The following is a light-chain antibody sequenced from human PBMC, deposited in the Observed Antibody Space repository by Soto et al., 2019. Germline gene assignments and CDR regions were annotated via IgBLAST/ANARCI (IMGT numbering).Light chain of an antibody. CDR2: NAS. V-gene: IGKV1-39*01. CDR1: QGISDY. J-gene: IGKJ1*01. CDR3: QQTYTFPWT. Sequence: DIRMTQSPSSLSASVGDTVTITCRASQGISDYLSWFQHKPGEAPKLLIYNASSLQGGVPLRFSGAGSLTDFSLTIIGLQPEDSATYYCQQTYTFPWTFGQGTRV.